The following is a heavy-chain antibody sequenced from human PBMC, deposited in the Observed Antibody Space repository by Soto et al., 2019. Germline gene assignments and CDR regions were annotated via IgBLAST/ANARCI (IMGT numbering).Heavy chain of an antibody. D-gene: IGHD3-10*02. J-gene: IGHJ5*02. CDR1: GGSFNNYC. Sequence: QVRLQQWGAGLVRPSETLSLTCAVYGGSFNNYCWSWIRQPPGKGPERIGEVCPGGWTNYSPTLKREVRIAVEGSKNQFSLRLTSVTVADTAVYYWARGDYVQYDSYNWFDPWGQGNLVIVSS. CDR2: VCPGGWT. V-gene: IGHV4-34*02. CDR3: ARGDYVQYDSYNWFDP.